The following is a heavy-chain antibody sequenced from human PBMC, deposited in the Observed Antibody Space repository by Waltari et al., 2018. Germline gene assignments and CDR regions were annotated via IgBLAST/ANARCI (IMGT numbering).Heavy chain of an antibody. D-gene: IGHD4-17*01. CDR1: GYTFTDYY. CDR2: VDPEDGET. CDR3: ATGTVTTAYFDL. V-gene: IGHV1-69-2*01. Sequence: EVQLVQSGAEVKKPGATVKISCKASGYTFTDYYMHWVQQAPGKGLEWMGRVDPEDGETIYAEEFQGRGTNTADTLTDTAYMELSRLGSEDTAVYYWATGTVTTAYFDLWGRGTLVTVSS. J-gene: IGHJ2*01.